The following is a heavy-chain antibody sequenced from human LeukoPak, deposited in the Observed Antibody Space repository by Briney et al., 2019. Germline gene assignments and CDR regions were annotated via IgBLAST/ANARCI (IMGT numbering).Heavy chain of an antibody. J-gene: IGHJ4*02. CDR2: IYYSGST. D-gene: IGHD1-26*01. V-gene: IGHV4-39*07. CDR3: ARARWSVGAEFDY. CDR1: GGSISSSSYY. Sequence: PSETLSPTCTVSGGSISSSSYYWGWIRQPPGKGLEWIGSIYYSGSTYYNPSLKSRVTISVDTSKNQFSLKLSSVTAADTAVYYCARARWSVGAEFDYWGQGTLVTVSS.